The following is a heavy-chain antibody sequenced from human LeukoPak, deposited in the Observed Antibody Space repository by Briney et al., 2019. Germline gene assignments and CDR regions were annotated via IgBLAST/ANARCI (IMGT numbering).Heavy chain of an antibody. CDR3: ARGAAYCSGGSCYSGGDFDY. Sequence: SETLSLTCTVSGGSISSYYWSWIRQPAGKGLEWIGYIYYSGSTNYNPSLKSRVTISVDTSKNQFSLKLSSVTAADTAVYYCARGAAYCSGGSCYSGGDFDYWGQGTLVTVSS. CDR2: IYYSGST. CDR1: GGSISSYY. V-gene: IGHV4-59*01. D-gene: IGHD2-15*01. J-gene: IGHJ4*02.